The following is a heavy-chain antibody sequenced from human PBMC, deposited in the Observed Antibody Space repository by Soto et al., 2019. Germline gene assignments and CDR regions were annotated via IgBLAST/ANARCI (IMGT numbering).Heavy chain of an antibody. CDR1: GFTFSSYS. V-gene: IGHV3-48*02. CDR2: ISSSSSTI. Sequence: EVQLVESGGGLVQPGGSLRLSCAASGFTFSSYSMNWVRQAPGKGLEWASYISSSSSTIYYADSVKGRFTISRDNAKNSLYLQMNSLRDEDTAVYYCARESRRLNWFDPWGQGTLVTVSS. J-gene: IGHJ5*02. CDR3: ARESRRLNWFDP.